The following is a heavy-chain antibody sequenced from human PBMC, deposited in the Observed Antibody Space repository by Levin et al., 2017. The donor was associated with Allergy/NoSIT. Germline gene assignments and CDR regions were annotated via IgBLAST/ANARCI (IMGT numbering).Heavy chain of an antibody. J-gene: IGHJ4*02. Sequence: PGESLKISCTASGFTFNRYAMSWVRQAPGKGLEWVSVISDSGRVTYYADSVKGRFTMSRDNSKNTLYLQMNSLSPEDTAIYYCAKDPNPSYCFGDHCYSHWGQGTLVTVSS. CDR1: GFTFNRYA. CDR2: ISDSGRVT. V-gene: IGHV3-23*01. CDR3: AKDPNPSYCFGDHCYSH. D-gene: IGHD2-21*01.